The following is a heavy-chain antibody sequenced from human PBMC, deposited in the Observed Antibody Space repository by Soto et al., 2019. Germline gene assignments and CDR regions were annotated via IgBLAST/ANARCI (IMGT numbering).Heavy chain of an antibody. V-gene: IGHV4-31*03. CDR2: IYYSGST. J-gene: IGHJ4*02. CDR3: ARSHDYRYYFDY. Sequence: PSETLSLTCTVSGGSISSGVYYWSWIRQHPGKGLEWIGYIYYSGSTYYNPSLKSRVTISVDTSKNQFSLKLSSVTAADTAVYYCARSHDYRYYFDYWGQGTLVTVSS. CDR1: GGSISSGVYY. D-gene: IGHD4-17*01.